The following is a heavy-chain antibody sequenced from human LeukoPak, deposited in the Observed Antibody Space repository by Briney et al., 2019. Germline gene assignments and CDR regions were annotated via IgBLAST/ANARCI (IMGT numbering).Heavy chain of an antibody. V-gene: IGHV4-59*01. J-gene: IGHJ6*02. CDR3: ARGYYYDGMDV. Sequence: SETLSLTCTVSGGSISSYYWSWIRQPPGKGLEWIGYIYYSGSTNYNPSLKSRVTISVDTSKNQFSLKLSSVTAADTAVYYCARGYYYDGMDVWGQGTTVTVSS. CDR1: GGSISSYY. CDR2: IYYSGST.